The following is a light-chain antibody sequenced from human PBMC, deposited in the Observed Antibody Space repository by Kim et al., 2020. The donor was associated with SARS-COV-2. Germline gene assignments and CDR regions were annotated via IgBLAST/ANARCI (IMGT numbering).Light chain of an antibody. CDR2: DVS. CDR1: TSDVGNSRY. V-gene: IGLV2-14*03. J-gene: IGLJ1*01. Sequence: GQSISISCTGTTSDVGNSRYVSWYQQHPGKAPKLIIYDVSNRPSGVSNRFSGSKSGTTASLTISGLQAEDEADYYCSSYTSTSTRVFGTGTKVTVL. CDR3: SSYTSTSTRV.